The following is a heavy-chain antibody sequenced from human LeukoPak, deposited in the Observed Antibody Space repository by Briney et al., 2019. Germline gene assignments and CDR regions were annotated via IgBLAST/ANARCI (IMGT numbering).Heavy chain of an antibody. Sequence: SETLSLTCTVSGGSISSGDYYWSWIRQPPGKGLEWIGYIYYSGSTYYNPSPKSRVTISVDTSKNQFSLKLSSVTAADTAVYYCARRTTYYDFWSGDDAFDIWGQGTMVTVSS. CDR1: GGSISSGDYY. V-gene: IGHV4-30-4*08. D-gene: IGHD3-3*01. CDR3: ARRTTYYDFWSGDDAFDI. CDR2: IYYSGST. J-gene: IGHJ3*02.